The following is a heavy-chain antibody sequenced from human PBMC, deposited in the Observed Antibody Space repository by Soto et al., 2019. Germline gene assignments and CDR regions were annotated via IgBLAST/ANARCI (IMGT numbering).Heavy chain of an antibody. CDR3: ARGLGYCSGGSCQQSNWFDP. V-gene: IGHV4-34*01. J-gene: IGHJ5*02. CDR1: GGSFSGYY. Sequence: TLSLTCAVYGGSFSGYYWSWIRQPPGKGLEWIGEINHSGSTNYNPSLKSRVTISVDTSKNQFSLKLSSVTAADTAVYYCARGLGYCSGGSCQQSNWFDPWGQGTLVTVSS. CDR2: INHSGST. D-gene: IGHD2-15*01.